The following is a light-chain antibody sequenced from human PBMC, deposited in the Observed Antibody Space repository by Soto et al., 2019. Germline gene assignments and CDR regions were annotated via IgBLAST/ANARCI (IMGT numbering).Light chain of an antibody. Sequence: EIVLTQSPVTLSLSPGDRATLSCGASQSVRSSYVAWYQQKAGLAPRLLIYDGSSRASGIPDRFSGSGSGTDFTLTIGRLEPEDFEVYYCQQYDNSAPLSFGGGTKVEMK. CDR3: QQYDNSAPLS. J-gene: IGKJ4*01. V-gene: IGKV3D-20*01. CDR2: DGS. CDR1: QSVRSSY.